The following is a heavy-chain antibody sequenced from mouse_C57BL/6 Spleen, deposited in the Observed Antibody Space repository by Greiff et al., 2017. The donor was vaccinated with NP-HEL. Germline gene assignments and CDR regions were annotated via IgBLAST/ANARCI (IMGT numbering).Heavy chain of an antibody. J-gene: IGHJ3*01. CDR3: ARQRDYDAWFAY. V-gene: IGHV1-52*01. CDR2: IDPSDSET. D-gene: IGHD2-4*01. CDR1: GYTFTSYW. Sequence: VQLQQPGAELVRPGSSVTLSCKASGYTFTSYWMHWVKQRPIQGLEWIGNIDPSDSETHYNQKFKDKATLTVDKSSSTAYMQLSSLTSEDSAVYYCARQRDYDAWFAYWGQGTLVTVSA.